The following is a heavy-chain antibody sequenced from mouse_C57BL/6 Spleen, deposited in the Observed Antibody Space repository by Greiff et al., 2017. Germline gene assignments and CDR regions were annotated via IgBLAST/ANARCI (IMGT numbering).Heavy chain of an antibody. J-gene: IGHJ3*01. D-gene: IGHD2-10*01. V-gene: IGHV5-9-1*02. CDR3: TREEGPAMGWFPPFAY. CDR2: ISSGGDYI. Sequence: EVQLVESGEGLVKPGGSLKLSCAASGFTFSSYAMSWVRQTPEKRLEWVAYISSGGDYIYYADTVKGRFTISRDNARNTLYLQMSRLKSEDTAMYYCTREEGPAMGWFPPFAYWGQGTLVTVSA. CDR1: GFTFSSYA.